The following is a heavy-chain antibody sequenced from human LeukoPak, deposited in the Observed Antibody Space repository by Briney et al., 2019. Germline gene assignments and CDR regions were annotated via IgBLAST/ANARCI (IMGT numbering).Heavy chain of an antibody. CDR3: VRGVSPNGYRYAF. Sequence: ASVKVSCKASGYTFTSYDINWVRQATGQGLEWMGWMNPNSGNTGYAQKFQGRVTITRNTSISTAYMELSSLRSEDTAVYYCVRGVSPNGYRYAFWGQGTLVTVSS. J-gene: IGHJ4*02. CDR1: GYTFTSYD. CDR2: MNPNSGNT. D-gene: IGHD2-2*01. V-gene: IGHV1-8*01.